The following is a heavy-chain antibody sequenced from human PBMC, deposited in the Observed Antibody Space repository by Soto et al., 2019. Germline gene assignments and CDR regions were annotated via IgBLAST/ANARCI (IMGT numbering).Heavy chain of an antibody. J-gene: IGHJ4*02. Sequence: EVQLVESGGGLVQPGGSLRLSCAASGFRFRDYWMYWVRQTPGKGLEWVANIKQDGSEKYYVDSVKGRFTISRDNARNSLFLQMDDLRAEDTAVYFCARVTTMGGYWGQGTLVTVSS. D-gene: IGHD4-17*01. V-gene: IGHV3-7*01. CDR3: ARVTTMGGY. CDR2: IKQDGSEK. CDR1: GFRFRDYW.